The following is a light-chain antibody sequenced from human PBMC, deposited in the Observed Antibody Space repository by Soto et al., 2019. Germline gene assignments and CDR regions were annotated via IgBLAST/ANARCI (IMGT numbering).Light chain of an antibody. V-gene: IGKV1-5*03. J-gene: IGKJ1*01. CDR1: QYIHNY. Sequence: DIQMTQSPSTLSASVGDRVTITCRASQYIHNYLAWYQQKPGEAPKLLIYEAAKLESGVPSRFSGSGTGTEFTLTISSLQTDDFATYYCQQSNNYPWTFGQGTRVEI. CDR3: QQSNNYPWT. CDR2: EAA.